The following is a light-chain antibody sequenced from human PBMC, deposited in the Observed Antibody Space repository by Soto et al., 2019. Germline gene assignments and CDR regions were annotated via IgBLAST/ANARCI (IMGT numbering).Light chain of an antibody. CDR1: QSVNSN. V-gene: IGKV3-15*01. CDR2: DAS. Sequence: EIVMTQSPATLSVSPGERATLSCRASQSVNSNLAWYRQKPGQAPRLLISDASTRATGVPARFSGSGSGTEFTLTISSLQSEDFATYYCQQSYSTPYTFGQGTKLEIK. J-gene: IGKJ2*01. CDR3: QQSYSTPYT.